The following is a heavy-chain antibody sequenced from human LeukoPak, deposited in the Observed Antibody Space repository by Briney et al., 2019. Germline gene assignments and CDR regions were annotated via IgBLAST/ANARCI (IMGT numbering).Heavy chain of an antibody. D-gene: IGHD6-19*01. V-gene: IGHV3-30*02. J-gene: IGHJ4*02. CDR2: IRYDGSNK. CDR3: AKDQEEQWLECFDY. Sequence: QSGGSLRLSCAASGFTFSSYGMHWVRQAPGKGLEWVAFIRYDGSNKYYADSVKSRFTISRDNSKNTLYLQMNSLRAEDTAVYYCAKDQEEQWLECFDYWGQGTLVTVSS. CDR1: GFTFSSYG.